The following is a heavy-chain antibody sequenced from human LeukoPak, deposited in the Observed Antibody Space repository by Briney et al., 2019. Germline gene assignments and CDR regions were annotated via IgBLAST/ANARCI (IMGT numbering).Heavy chain of an antibody. J-gene: IGHJ4*02. CDR3: ARDRVYYQDY. V-gene: IGHV4-39*07. CDR2: IYYSGST. CDR1: GGSISSSSYY. Sequence: SGTLSLTCTVSGGSISSSSYYWGWIRQPPGKGLEWIGSIYYSGSTYYNPSLKSRVTISVDTSKNQFSLKLSSVTAADTAVYYCARDRVYYQDYWGQGTLVTVSS. D-gene: IGHD6-13*01.